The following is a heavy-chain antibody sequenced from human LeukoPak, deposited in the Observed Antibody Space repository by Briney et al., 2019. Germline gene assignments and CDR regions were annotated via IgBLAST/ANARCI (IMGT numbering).Heavy chain of an antibody. J-gene: IGHJ6*03. CDR2: IIPIFGTA. Sequence: GSSVKVSCKASGGTFSSYAISWVRQAPGQGLEWMGGIIPIFGTANYAQKFQGGVTITTDESTSTAYMELSSLRPEDTAVYYCARDYDSRFRYFDINYYYYMDVWGKGTTVTVSS. CDR3: ARDYDSRFRYFDINYYYYMDV. V-gene: IGHV1-69*05. D-gene: IGHD3-9*01. CDR1: GGTFSSYA.